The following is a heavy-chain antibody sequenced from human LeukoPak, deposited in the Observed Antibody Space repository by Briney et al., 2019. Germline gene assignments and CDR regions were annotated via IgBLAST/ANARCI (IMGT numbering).Heavy chain of an antibody. J-gene: IGHJ4*02. CDR2: IRYDGSNK. CDR3: AKDRESSTSWYEYFDS. Sequence: GGSLRLSCAASGFTFSSYGMHWVRQAPGKGLEWVAFIRYDGSNKYYADSVKGRFTISRDNSKNTLYLQMNSLRAEDTAVYYCAKDRESSTSWYEYFDSWGQGTLVTVSS. D-gene: IGHD6-13*01. CDR1: GFTFSSYG. V-gene: IGHV3-30*02.